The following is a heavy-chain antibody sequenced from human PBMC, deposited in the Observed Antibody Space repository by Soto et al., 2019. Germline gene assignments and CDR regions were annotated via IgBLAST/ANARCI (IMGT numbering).Heavy chain of an antibody. CDR1: GFTFSSYS. Sequence: GGSLRLSCAASGFTFSSYSMNWVRQAPGKGLEWVSSISSSSSYIYYADSVKGRFTISRDNAKNSLYLQMNSLRAEDTAVYYCARDLRITMIVVVNDAFDIWGRGTMVTVSS. D-gene: IGHD3-22*01. V-gene: IGHV3-21*01. J-gene: IGHJ3*02. CDR2: ISSSSSYI. CDR3: ARDLRITMIVVVNDAFDI.